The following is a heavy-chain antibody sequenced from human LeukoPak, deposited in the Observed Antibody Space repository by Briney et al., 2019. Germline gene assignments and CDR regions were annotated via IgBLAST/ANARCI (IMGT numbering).Heavy chain of an antibody. J-gene: IGHJ4*02. CDR3: ARGPPLYDFWSGYRYYFDY. Sequence: SETLSLTCAVYGGSFSGYYWSWIRQPPGKGLEWIGEINHSGSTNYNPSLKSRVTISVDTSKNQFSLKLSSVTAADTAVYYCARGPPLYDFWSGYRYYFDYWGQGTLVTVSS. V-gene: IGHV4-34*01. D-gene: IGHD3-3*01. CDR1: GGSFSGYY. CDR2: INHSGST.